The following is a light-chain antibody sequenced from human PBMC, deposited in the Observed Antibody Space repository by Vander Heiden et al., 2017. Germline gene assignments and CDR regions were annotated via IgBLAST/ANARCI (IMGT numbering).Light chain of an antibody. Sequence: QSVLPHPPSVSGPPGPTGTIPCTGSSSNIGASYDLHWYQQLPGPATNILISGTSTRPSGAPDRFSGSKSGTSASLAITGLQAEDEADYYCQSYDSSLSGFYVFGTGTKVTVL. V-gene: IGLV1-40*01. CDR3: QSYDSSLSGFYV. J-gene: IGLJ1*01. CDR1: SSNIGASYD. CDR2: GTS.